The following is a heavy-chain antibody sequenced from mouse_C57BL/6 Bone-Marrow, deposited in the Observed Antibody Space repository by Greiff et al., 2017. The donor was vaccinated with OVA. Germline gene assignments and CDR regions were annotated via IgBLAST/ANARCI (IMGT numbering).Heavy chain of an antibody. V-gene: IGHV1-22*01. D-gene: IGHD2-5*01. J-gene: IGHJ3*01. CDR2: INPNNGGT. CDR3: ATDYYSNYWFAY. CDR1: GYTFTDYH. Sequence: EVKLQQSGPELVKPGASVKMSCKASGYTFTDYHMHWVKQSHGKSLEWIGYINPNNGGTSYNQKFKGKATLTVNKSSSTAYMELRSLTSEDSAVYYCATDYYSNYWFAYWGQGTLVTVSA.